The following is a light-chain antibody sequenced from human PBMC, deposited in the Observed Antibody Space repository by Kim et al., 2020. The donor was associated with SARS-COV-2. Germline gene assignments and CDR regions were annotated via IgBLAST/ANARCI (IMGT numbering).Light chain of an antibody. J-gene: IGKJ1*01. Sequence: PGERATSPCRARQSVSSSYLGWYQQKHGQAPRLPIEGAFSRTTGIQARFSGSGSGTDFTLTISRLEPEDLAVYYCQQYGSSSWTFGQGTKVDIK. CDR2: GAF. CDR3: QQYGSSSWT. CDR1: QSVSSSY. V-gene: IGKV3-20*01.